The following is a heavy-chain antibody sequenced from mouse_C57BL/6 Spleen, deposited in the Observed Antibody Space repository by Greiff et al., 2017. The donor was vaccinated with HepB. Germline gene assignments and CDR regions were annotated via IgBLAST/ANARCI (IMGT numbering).Heavy chain of an antibody. CDR3: ARRTEYYYSMDY. Sequence: QVQLQQPGAELVKPGASVKLSCKASGYTFTSYWMHWVKQRPGQGLEWIGMIHPNSGSTNYNEKFKSKATLTVDKSSSTAYMQLSSLTSEDSAVYYCARRTEYYYSMDYWGQGTSVTVSS. V-gene: IGHV1-64*01. J-gene: IGHJ4*01. CDR1: GYTFTSYW. CDR2: IHPNSGST.